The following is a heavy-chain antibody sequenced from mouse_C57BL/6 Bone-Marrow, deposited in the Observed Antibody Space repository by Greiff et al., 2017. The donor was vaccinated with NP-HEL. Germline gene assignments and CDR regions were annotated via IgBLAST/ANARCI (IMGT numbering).Heavy chain of an antibody. Sequence: QVQLQQPGAELVRPGTSVKLSCKASGYTFTSYWMHWVKQRPGQGLEWIGVIDPSDSYTNYNQKFKGKATLTVDTSSSTAYMQLSSLTSEDSAVYYCARSDYYGSSHFDYWGQGTTLTVSS. V-gene: IGHV1-59*01. D-gene: IGHD1-1*01. CDR3: ARSDYYGSSHFDY. CDR2: IDPSDSYT. J-gene: IGHJ2*01. CDR1: GYTFTSYW.